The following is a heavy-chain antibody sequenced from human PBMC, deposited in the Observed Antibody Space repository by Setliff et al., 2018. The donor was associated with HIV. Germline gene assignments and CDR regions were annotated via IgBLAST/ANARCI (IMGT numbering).Heavy chain of an antibody. Sequence: SETLSLTCAVYGGSFSDNYWSWIRQSPGKGLEWIGEINHSGRTKYSPSLRSRVSISVDTSKNQFSLKLSSVTAADTAVYYCARGAELLWFGELHNIPYFDYWGQGTLVTVSS. CDR1: GGSFSDNY. J-gene: IGHJ4*02. D-gene: IGHD3-10*01. CDR3: ARGAELLWFGELHNIPYFDY. V-gene: IGHV4-34*01. CDR2: INHSGRT.